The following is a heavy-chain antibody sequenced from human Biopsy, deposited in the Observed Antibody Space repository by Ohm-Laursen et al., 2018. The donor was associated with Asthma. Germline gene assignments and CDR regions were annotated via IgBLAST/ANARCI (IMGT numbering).Heavy chain of an antibody. CDR2: INSVFGTT. D-gene: IGHD2-2*01. CDR1: GGTFNTYV. CDR3: ARKAGSCISRTCYSLDF. Sequence: VASVKVSCKPLGGTFNTYVIGWVRQAPGQGLEWMGGINSVFGTTTYPQKFRDRVTITADDSTSTVYMELSSLRSEDTAVYYCARKAGSCISRTCYSLDFWGQGTLVTVSS. V-gene: IGHV1-69*13. J-gene: IGHJ4*02.